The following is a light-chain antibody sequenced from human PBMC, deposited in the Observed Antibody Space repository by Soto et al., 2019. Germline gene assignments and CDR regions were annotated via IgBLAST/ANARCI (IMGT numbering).Light chain of an antibody. V-gene: IGKV3-20*01. J-gene: IGKJ5*01. Sequence: EIVLTQSPGTLYLSPGERATLSCRASHSVSSSYLAWYQQKPGQAPRLLIYGASSRATGIPDRFRGSGSGTDFTLSTSRLEPEDFAVYYCQQYGGSPPITFGQGTRLEIK. CDR3: QQYGGSPPIT. CDR2: GAS. CDR1: HSVSSSY.